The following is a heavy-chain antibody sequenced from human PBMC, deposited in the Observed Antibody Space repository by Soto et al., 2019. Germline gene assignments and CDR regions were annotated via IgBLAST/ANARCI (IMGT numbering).Heavy chain of an antibody. CDR2: LYYGRSA. CDR3: ALRSMAVVPES. CDR1: GDSISSYY. J-gene: IGHJ5*02. D-gene: IGHD3-22*01. Sequence: QVQLQESGPGLVKPSETLSLTCAVSGDSISSYYCMWIRQPPGKGLESIGYLYYGRSANYNPSLTSRVPLSVDTSTNQCSLTLSSMTAADTAVYYCALRSMAVVPESWGQGTLVTVSS. V-gene: IGHV4-59*01.